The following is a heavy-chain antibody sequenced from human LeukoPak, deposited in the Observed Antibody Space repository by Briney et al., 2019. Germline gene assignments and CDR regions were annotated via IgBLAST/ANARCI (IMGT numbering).Heavy chain of an antibody. D-gene: IGHD6-19*01. Sequence: ASVKVSCKASGYTFTGYYIHWVRQAPGQGLEWMGWINPNSGGTNYAQIFQGRVTMTRDTSITTAYMELSRLRSDDTAVYYCARAKVYSSGWYEYYSDYWGQGTLVTVSS. CDR2: INPNSGGT. CDR1: GYTFTGYY. CDR3: ARAKVYSSGWYEYYSDY. V-gene: IGHV1-2*02. J-gene: IGHJ4*02.